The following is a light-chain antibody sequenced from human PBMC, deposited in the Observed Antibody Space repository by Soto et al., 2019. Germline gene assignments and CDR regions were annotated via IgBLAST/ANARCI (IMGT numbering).Light chain of an antibody. V-gene: IGKV4-1*01. CDR3: QEYYGTQST. Sequence: DIVMTQSPDSLAVSLGERATINCKSSQSILYSSNNKNYLAWYQQKPGQPPKLLIYWASTRDSGVPARFSGSGFGTDFTLTIISLQAEDVAVYYCQEYYGTQSTFCQVSKLEIK. J-gene: IGKJ2*01. CDR1: QSILYSSNNKNY. CDR2: WAS.